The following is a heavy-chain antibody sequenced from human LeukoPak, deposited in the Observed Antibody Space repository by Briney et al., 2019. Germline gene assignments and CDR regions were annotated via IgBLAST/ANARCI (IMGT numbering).Heavy chain of an antibody. CDR3: ALDSSGYYFWFDP. J-gene: IGHJ5*02. V-gene: IGHV1-2*02. Sequence: ASAKVSCKASGYTFTGYYMHWVRQAPGQGLEWMGWINPNSGGTNYAQKFQGRVTMTRDTSISTAYMELSRLRSDDTAVYYCALDSSGYYFWFDPWGQGTLVTVSS. CDR2: INPNSGGT. D-gene: IGHD3-22*01. CDR1: GYTFTGYY.